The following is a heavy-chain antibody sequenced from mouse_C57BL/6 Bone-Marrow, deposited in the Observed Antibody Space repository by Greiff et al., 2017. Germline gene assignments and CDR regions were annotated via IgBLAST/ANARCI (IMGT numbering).Heavy chain of an antibody. Sequence: EVQVVESGAELVKPGASVKLSCTASGFNIKDYYMHWVKQRTEQGLEWIGRIDPGDGETKYAPKFQGKATITAATSSNPAYLQLRRLTSVDTAVYYFDSGGLPLYWYFDVWGTGTTVTVSS. D-gene: IGHD2-4*01. V-gene: IGHV14-2*01. CDR3: DSGGLPLYWYFDV. CDR2: IDPGDGET. CDR1: GFNIKDYY. J-gene: IGHJ1*03.